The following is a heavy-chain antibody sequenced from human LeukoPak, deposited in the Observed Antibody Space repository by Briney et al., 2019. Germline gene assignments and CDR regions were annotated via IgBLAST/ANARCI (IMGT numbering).Heavy chain of an antibody. D-gene: IGHD5-18*01. V-gene: IGHV4-59*08. Sequence: SETLSLTCTVSGGSISSYYWSWIRQPPGKGLEWIGYIFYSGSTNYNPSLESPVTMSVDTSKNQFSLKLRSVTAADTAVYYCARPGVGSGRYGAFDIWGQGTLVIVSS. CDR2: IFYSGST. CDR1: GGSISSYY. J-gene: IGHJ3*02. CDR3: ARPGVGSGRYGAFDI.